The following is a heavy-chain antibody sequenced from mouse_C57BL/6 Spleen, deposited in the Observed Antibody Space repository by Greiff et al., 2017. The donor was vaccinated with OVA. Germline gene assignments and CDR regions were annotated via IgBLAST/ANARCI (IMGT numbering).Heavy chain of an antibody. D-gene: IGHD2-4*01. CDR3: ALYDYDEGFDY. CDR2: ISDGGSYT. CDR1: GFTFSCYA. V-gene: IGHV5-4*03. J-gene: IGHJ2*01. Sequence: EVMLVESGGGLVKPGGSLKLSCAASGFTFSCYAMSWVRQTPEKRLEWVATISDGGSYTYYPDNVKGRFTISRDNPKNNLYLQMSHLKSEDTAMYYCALYDYDEGFDYWGQGTTLTVSS.